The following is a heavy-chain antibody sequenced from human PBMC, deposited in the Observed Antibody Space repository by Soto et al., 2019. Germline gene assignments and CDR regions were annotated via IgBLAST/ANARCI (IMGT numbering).Heavy chain of an antibody. CDR3: ARSPSRMAAETQLDP. J-gene: IGHJ5*02. CDR2: INGGAGDT. V-gene: IGHV1-3*01. Sequence: QVQLVQSGAEVRKPGASVKISCKASGYIFTSYAIHWLRQAPGQRLEWMGWINGGAGDTRYSVNFQGRVTFTRDTAATTDFMDLSSLSSADTAIYYCARSPSRMAAETQLDPWGQGTLVSVSS. CDR1: GYIFTSYA. D-gene: IGHD6-6*01.